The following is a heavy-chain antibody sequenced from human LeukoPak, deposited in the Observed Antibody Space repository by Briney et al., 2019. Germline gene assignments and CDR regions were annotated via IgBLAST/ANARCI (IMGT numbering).Heavy chain of an antibody. V-gene: IGHV3-23*01. CDR2: ISGSGGST. Sequence: PGGSLRLSCAASGCTFSSYAMSWVRQAPGKGLEWVSAISGSGGSTYYADSVKGRFTISRDNSKNTLYLQMNSLRAEDTAVYYCAKRPVGIAVAGTHIDYWGQGTLVTVSS. J-gene: IGHJ4*02. CDR1: GCTFSSYA. CDR3: AKRPVGIAVAGTHIDY. D-gene: IGHD6-19*01.